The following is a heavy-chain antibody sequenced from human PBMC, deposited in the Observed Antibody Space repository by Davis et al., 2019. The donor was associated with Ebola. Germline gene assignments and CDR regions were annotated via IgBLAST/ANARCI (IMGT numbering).Heavy chain of an antibody. Sequence: GGSLRPSCAASGFTLSSYGMHWVRQAPGKGLEWEAVIWYDGSNKYYADSVKGRSTISRDNSKNTLYLQMNSLRAEDTAVYYCARGMGSSGWYHGMDVWSKGTTVTVSS. CDR1: GFTLSSYG. V-gene: IGHV3-33*01. CDR2: IWYDGSNK. J-gene: IGHJ6*04. D-gene: IGHD6-19*01. CDR3: ARGMGSSGWYHGMDV.